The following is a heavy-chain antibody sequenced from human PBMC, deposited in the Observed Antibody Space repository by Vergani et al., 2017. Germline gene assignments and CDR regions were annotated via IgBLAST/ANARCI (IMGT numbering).Heavy chain of an antibody. J-gene: IGHJ3*02. CDR1: GVTFDDYA. CDR3: AKDTIWGYCSSTSCRSTAFDI. D-gene: IGHD2-2*01. CDR2: ISWNSGSI. V-gene: IGHV3-9*01. Sequence: EVQLVESGGGLVQTGRSLRLSCAASGVTFDDYAMHWVRQAPGKGLEWVSGISWNSGSIGYADSVKGRFTISRDNARHSLYLQMNSLRAEDTALYYCAKDTIWGYCSSTSCRSTAFDICEQGTMVTVSS.